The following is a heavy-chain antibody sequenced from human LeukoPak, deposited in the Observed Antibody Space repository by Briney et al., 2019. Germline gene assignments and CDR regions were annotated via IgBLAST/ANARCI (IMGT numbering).Heavy chain of an antibody. CDR3: ARDLVYCSSTSCGYSADV. CDR1: RFTFSSYW. V-gene: IGHV3-7*01. J-gene: IGHJ6*04. CDR2: IKQDGSEK. Sequence: PGGSLRLSCAASRFTFSSYWMSWVRQAPGKGLEWVANIKQDGSEKYYVDSVKGRFTISRDNAKNSLYLQMNSLRAEDTAVYYCARDLVYCSSTSCGYSADVWGKGTTVTVSS. D-gene: IGHD2-2*01.